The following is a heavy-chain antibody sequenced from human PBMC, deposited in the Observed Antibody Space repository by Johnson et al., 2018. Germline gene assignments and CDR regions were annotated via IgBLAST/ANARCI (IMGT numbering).Heavy chain of an antibody. D-gene: IGHD5-12*01. CDR1: GFTFDDYA. Sequence: EVQLVESGGGLVQPGRSLRLSCAASGFTFDDYAMHWVRQAPGKGLEWVSGISWNSGSIGYADSVKGRFTISRHNAKNSLYLQMNSLRAEDTALYCCAKDKGIFSGYDSDAVDIWGQGTMVTVSA. J-gene: IGHJ3*02. CDR3: AKDKGIFSGYDSDAVDI. V-gene: IGHV3-9*01. CDR2: ISWNSGSI.